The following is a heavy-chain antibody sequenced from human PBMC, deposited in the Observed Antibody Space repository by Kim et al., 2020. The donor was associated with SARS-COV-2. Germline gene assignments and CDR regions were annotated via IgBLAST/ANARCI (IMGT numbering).Heavy chain of an antibody. CDR2: ISYDGSNK. V-gene: IGHV3-33*05. Sequence: GGSLRLSCAASGFTFSSYGMHWVRQAPGKGLEWVAVISYDGSNKYYADSVKGRFTISRDNSKNTLYLQMNSLRAEDMAVYYCARDGGPYSSSWSLLFYY. CDR3: ARDGGPYSSSWSLLFYY. CDR1: GFTFSSYG. D-gene: IGHD6-13*01. J-gene: IGHJ6*01.